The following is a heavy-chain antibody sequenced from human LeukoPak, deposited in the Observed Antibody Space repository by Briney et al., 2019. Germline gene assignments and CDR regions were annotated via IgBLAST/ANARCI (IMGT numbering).Heavy chain of an antibody. V-gene: IGHV3-48*01. CDR2: ISSSSSTI. CDR3: ARDYLVGRGYKDV. CDR1: GFTFSSYS. D-gene: IGHD3-10*01. J-gene: IGHJ6*03. Sequence: GGSLRLSCAASGFTFSSYSMNWVRQAPGKGLEWVSYISSSSSTIYYADSVQGRFTISRDNAKNSLYLQMNSLRAEDTAVYYCARDYLVGRGYKDVWGKGTTVTVSS.